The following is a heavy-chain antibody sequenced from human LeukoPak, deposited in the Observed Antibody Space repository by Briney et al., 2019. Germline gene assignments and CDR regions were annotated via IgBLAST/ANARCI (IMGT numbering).Heavy chain of an antibody. CDR2: IYYSGST. J-gene: IGHJ5*02. Sequence: SQTLSLTCTVSGGSISSGDYYWSWIRQPPGKGLEWIGYIYYSGSTNYNPSLKSRVTISVDKSKNQFSLKLSSVTAADTAVYYCAREVRIAVAGTIVRFDPWGQGTLVTVSS. V-gene: IGHV4-30-4*01. D-gene: IGHD6-19*01. CDR3: AREVRIAVAGTIVRFDP. CDR1: GGSISSGDYY.